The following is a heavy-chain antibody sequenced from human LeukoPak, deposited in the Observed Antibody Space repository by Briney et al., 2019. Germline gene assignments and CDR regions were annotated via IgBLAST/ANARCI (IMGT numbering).Heavy chain of an antibody. V-gene: IGHV3-11*01. D-gene: IGHD6-19*01. CDR2: ISGSGLTI. Sequence: GGSLRLSCAASGFTFSDYYMSWIRQAPGKGLEWVSYISGSGLTIYYADSVKGRFTISRDNAKNSLFLHMSSLGAGDTAVYYCARDGAGTERGVYFDYWGLGTLLTVSS. CDR1: GFTFSDYY. J-gene: IGHJ4*02. CDR3: ARDGAGTERGVYFDY.